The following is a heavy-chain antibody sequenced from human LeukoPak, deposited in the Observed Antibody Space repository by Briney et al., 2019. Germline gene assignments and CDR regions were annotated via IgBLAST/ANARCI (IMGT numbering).Heavy chain of an antibody. CDR3: VRHAGRTGGQ. CDR2: ISGNGGDI. Sequence: GGSLRLSCAASGFSFGGHYMSWMRQAPGKGPEWISYISGNGGDIAYADSVKGRFTISRDNAKNSLHLQMNSLRVEDTAVYHCVRHAGRTGGQWGQGRLIAVSS. V-gene: IGHV3-11*01. J-gene: IGHJ4*02. D-gene: IGHD3-10*01. CDR1: GFSFGGHY.